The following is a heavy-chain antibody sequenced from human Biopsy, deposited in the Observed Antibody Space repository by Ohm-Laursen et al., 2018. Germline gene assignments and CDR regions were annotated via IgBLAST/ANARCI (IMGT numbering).Heavy chain of an antibody. J-gene: IGHJ3*02. CDR1: GFTFHDYG. D-gene: IGHD4-17*01. Sequence: SLRLSCAASGFTFHDYGMHWVRQAPGKGLEWVSGINWNSGSVGYADSVKGRFSISRDNAKNSLYLQMNSLRVEDMALYYCAKDALSTVTYAFDMWGQGTMVTV. V-gene: IGHV3-9*03. CDR3: AKDALSTVTYAFDM. CDR2: INWNSGSV.